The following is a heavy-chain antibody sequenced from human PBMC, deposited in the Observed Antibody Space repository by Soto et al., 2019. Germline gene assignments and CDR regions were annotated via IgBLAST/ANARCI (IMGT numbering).Heavy chain of an antibody. V-gene: IGHV4-30-4*01. D-gene: IGHD2-15*01. CDR2: IYYSGST. Sequence: SETLSLTCTVSGGSISSGDYYWSWIRQPPGKGLEWIGYIYYSGSTYYNPSLKSRVTISVDTSKNQFSLKLSSVTAADTAVYYCARVRYCSGGSCYFIRIDYGMDVWGQGTKVTAP. CDR3: ARVRYCSGGSCYFIRIDYGMDV. J-gene: IGHJ6*02. CDR1: GGSISSGDYY.